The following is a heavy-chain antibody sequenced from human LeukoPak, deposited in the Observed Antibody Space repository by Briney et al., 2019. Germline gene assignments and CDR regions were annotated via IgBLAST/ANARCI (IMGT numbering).Heavy chain of an antibody. J-gene: IGHJ5*02. Sequence: GGSLRLSCAASGFTFDDYAMHWVRQAPGKGLEWVSAISGSGGSTYYADSVKGRFTISRDNSKNTLYLQMNSLRAEDTAVYYCAKAQVYCSGGSCPNWFDPWGQGTLVTVSS. V-gene: IGHV3-23*01. CDR1: GFTFDDYA. D-gene: IGHD2-15*01. CDR2: ISGSGGST. CDR3: AKAQVYCSGGSCPNWFDP.